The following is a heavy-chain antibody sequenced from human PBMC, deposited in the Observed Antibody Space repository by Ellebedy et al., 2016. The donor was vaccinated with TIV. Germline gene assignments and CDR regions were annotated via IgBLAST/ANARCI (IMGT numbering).Heavy chain of an antibody. J-gene: IGHJ4*02. D-gene: IGHD3-22*01. CDR1: GGSISSSGYY. CDR3: ARGRYSSGYQL. Sequence: SETLSLTXTVSGGSISSSGYYWSWIRQPPGKGLEWVGEINHSGSTNYNPSLKSRVTISVDTSKNQFSLKLSSVTAADTAVYYCARGRYSSGYQLWGQGTLVTVSS. CDR2: INHSGST. V-gene: IGHV4-39*07.